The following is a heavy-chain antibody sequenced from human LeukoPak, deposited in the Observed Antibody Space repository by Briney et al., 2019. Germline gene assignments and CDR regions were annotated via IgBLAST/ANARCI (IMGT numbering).Heavy chain of an antibody. CDR3: VKDTSPPLRYFDWLLIFDY. J-gene: IGHJ4*02. Sequence: PGGSLRLSCSASGFTFSSYAMHWVRKAPGKGLEYVSAISSNGGSTYYADSVKGRFTISRDNSKNTLYLQMSSLRAEDTAVCYCVKDTSPPLRYFDWLLIFDYWGQGTLVTVSS. V-gene: IGHV3-64D*06. CDR1: GFTFSSYA. CDR2: ISSNGGST. D-gene: IGHD3-9*01.